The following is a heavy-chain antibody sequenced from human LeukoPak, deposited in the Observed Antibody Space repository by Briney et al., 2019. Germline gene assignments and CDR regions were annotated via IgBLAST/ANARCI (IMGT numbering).Heavy chain of an antibody. CDR2: ISGSSSNT. Sequence: ASVKVSCKAYGYTFISHGISWVRQAPGQGLEWMGWISGSSSNTNYAQRLQGRVTMTTDTSTTPAYMELRSLRSDDTAVYYCARATGTWGHDGFDIWGQGTMVTVSS. V-gene: IGHV1-18*01. CDR3: ARATGTWGHDGFDI. CDR1: GYTFISHG. J-gene: IGHJ3*02. D-gene: IGHD3-16*01.